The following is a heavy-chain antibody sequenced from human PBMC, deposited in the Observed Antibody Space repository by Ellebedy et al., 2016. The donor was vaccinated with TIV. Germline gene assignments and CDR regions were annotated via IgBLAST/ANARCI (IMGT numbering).Heavy chain of an antibody. CDR2: IWYDGTNK. Sequence: GESLKISCATSGFSFRTHGMHWVRQAPGKGLEWVATIWYDGTNKYYAYSVKGRFTISSDNSRNTLSLQMTGLRAEDTAVYFCARQVGGVTYDTSGYESDWGQGTLVTVSS. D-gene: IGHD3-22*01. V-gene: IGHV3-33*01. J-gene: IGHJ4*02. CDR3: ARQVGGVTYDTSGYESD. CDR1: GFSFRTHG.